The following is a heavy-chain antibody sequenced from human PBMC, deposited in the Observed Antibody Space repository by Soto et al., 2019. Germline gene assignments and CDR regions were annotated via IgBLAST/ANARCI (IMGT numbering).Heavy chain of an antibody. V-gene: IGHV4-59*01. D-gene: IGHD2-2*03. CDR1: GGSINSYY. Sequence: SETLSLTCTVSGGSINSYYWSWIRQPPGKGLEWIGYIYYSGSTNYNPSLKSRVTLSVDTSKNQFSLKLSSVTAADTAVYYCARWMGHFDFWGQGDLVTVSS. J-gene: IGHJ4*02. CDR3: ARWMGHFDF. CDR2: IYYSGST.